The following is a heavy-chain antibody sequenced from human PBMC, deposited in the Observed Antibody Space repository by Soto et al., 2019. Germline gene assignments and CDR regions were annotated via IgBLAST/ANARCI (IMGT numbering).Heavy chain of an antibody. CDR2: ISAYNGNT. D-gene: IGHD6-25*01. CDR3: ATDEGRLSSSILRLNEFLQH. CDR1: GYTFTSYG. Sequence: ASVKVSCKASGYTFTSYGISWVRQAPGQGLEWMGWISAYNGNTNYAQKLQGRVTMTTDTSTSTAYMELRSLRSDDTAVYYCATDEGRLSSSILRLNEFLQHWDQ. J-gene: IGHJ1*01. V-gene: IGHV1-18*01.